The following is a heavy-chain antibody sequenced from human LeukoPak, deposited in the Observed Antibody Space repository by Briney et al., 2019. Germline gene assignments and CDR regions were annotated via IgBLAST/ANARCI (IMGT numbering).Heavy chain of an antibody. CDR2: IYYSGST. CDR3: ARSDSSGYSLMEH. D-gene: IGHD3-22*01. V-gene: IGHV4-59*01. Sequence: PSETLSLTCTVSGGSISSDYWSWIRQPPGKGLEWIGYIYYSGSTNYNPSLKSRVTISVDTSKNQFSLKLSSVTAADTAVYYCARSDSSGYSLMEHWGQGTLVTVSS. J-gene: IGHJ1*01. CDR1: GGSISSDY.